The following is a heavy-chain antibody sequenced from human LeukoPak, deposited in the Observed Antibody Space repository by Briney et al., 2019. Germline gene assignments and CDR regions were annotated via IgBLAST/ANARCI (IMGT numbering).Heavy chain of an antibody. CDR2: IYGGGTT. V-gene: IGHV3-66*01. CDR3: ARDAGGFDY. Sequence: GGSLRLSCVASGFTVSTNYMTWVRQAPWKGLECVSIIYGGGTTDYADSVKGRFTISRDNPKNTLYLQMNNLRAEDTAVYYCARDAGGFDYWGQGTLVTVSS. J-gene: IGHJ4*02. D-gene: IGHD3-16*01. CDR1: GFTVSTNY.